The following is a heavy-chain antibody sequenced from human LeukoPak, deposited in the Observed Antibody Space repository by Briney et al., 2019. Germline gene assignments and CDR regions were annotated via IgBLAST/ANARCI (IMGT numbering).Heavy chain of an antibody. CDR2: ISYDGSNK. D-gene: IGHD3-9*01. Sequence: GGSLRLSCAASGFTFSSYGMHWVRQAPGKGLEWVAVISYDGSNKYYADSVKGRFTISRDNSKNTLYLQMNSLRAEDTAVYYCANSGRNYDILTGYLDYYYYYGMGVWGQGTTVTVSS. CDR1: GFTFSSYG. V-gene: IGHV3-30*18. CDR3: ANSGRNYDILTGYLDYYYYYGMGV. J-gene: IGHJ6*02.